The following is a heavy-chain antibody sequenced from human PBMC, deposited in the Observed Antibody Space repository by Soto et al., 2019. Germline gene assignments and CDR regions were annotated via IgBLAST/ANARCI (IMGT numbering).Heavy chain of an antibody. D-gene: IGHD7-27*01. J-gene: IGHJ5*02. Sequence: QVHLQESSPGLVKPSETLSLTCTVSGASITSSYWTWVRQRPGKGLEWIGYVYHSGSTNYNPSLKSRVTLSVSTSKNQFYLRLTSVTAADTALYYCATGYDWFDPWGQGALVTVSS. CDR1: GASITSSY. CDR3: ATGYDWFDP. CDR2: VYHSGST. V-gene: IGHV4-59*03.